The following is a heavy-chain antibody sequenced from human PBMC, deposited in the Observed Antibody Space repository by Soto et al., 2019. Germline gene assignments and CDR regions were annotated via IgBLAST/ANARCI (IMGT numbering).Heavy chain of an antibody. J-gene: IGHJ6*02. V-gene: IGHV4-39*01. CDR3: ARPGQQQLVLDYYYGMDV. CDR2: IYYSGST. Sequence: QLQLQESGPGLVKPSETLSLTCTVSGGSISSSSYYWGWIRQPPVKGLEWIGGIYYSGSTYYNPSLKSRVTISVDTSKNQFSLQLSSVTDADTAVYYCARPGQQQLVLDYYYGMDVWGQGPTVTVSS. CDR1: GGSISSSSYY. D-gene: IGHD6-13*01.